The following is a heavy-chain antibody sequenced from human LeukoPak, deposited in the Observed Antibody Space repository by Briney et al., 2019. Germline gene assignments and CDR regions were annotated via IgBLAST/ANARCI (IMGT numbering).Heavy chain of an antibody. CDR2: ISYDGSNK. CDR3: ARDLSGDY. CDR1: GFTFSRYW. J-gene: IGHJ4*02. V-gene: IGHV3-30*03. D-gene: IGHD6-25*01. Sequence: GGSLRLSCAASGFTFSRYWMIWVRQAPGKGLEWVAVISYDGSNKYYADSVKGRFTISRDNAKNSLYLQMNSLRAEDTAVYYCARDLSGDYWGQGTLVTVSS.